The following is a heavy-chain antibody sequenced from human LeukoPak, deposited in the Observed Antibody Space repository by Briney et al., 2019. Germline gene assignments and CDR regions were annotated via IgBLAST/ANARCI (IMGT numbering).Heavy chain of an antibody. CDR3: ARSLSSSWYNWFAP. CDR1: GGSISSYY. D-gene: IGHD6-13*01. V-gene: IGHV4-59*01. CDR2: IYDSVRT. J-gene: IGHJ5*02. Sequence: PSESLSLTCTVSGGSISSYYWSWIRQPPGTGLEWIGYIYDSVRTNYTPSLKSRVTISVATSKNQFSLKLSSVTAADTAVYYCARSLSSSWYNWFAPWGQGTLVTVSS.